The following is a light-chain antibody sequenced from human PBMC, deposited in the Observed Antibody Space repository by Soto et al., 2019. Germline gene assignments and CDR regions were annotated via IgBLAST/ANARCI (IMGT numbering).Light chain of an antibody. CDR2: GAS. Sequence: IVFAESPRTLSLSPGEKATLSCRASQSVTNSFLAWYQQKPGQAPRLLIYGASRRATGIPDRFTGSGSGTDFTLTISRLEPEDFAVYYCQQYVSSPWAFGQGTKVDIK. V-gene: IGKV3-20*01. J-gene: IGKJ1*01. CDR3: QQYVSSPWA. CDR1: QSVTNSF.